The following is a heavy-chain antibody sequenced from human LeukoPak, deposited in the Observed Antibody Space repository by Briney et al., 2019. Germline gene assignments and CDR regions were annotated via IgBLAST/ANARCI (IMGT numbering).Heavy chain of an antibody. CDR3: ARDSRITMIVVVMRFDY. Sequence: ASVKVSCKASGYTFTSYGISWVRQAPGQGLEWMGWNSAYNGNTNYAQKLQGRVTMTTDTSTSTAYMELRSLRSDDTAVYYCARDSRITMIVVVMRFDYWGQGTLVTVSS. J-gene: IGHJ4*02. CDR1: GYTFTSYG. CDR2: NSAYNGNT. D-gene: IGHD3-22*01. V-gene: IGHV1-18*01.